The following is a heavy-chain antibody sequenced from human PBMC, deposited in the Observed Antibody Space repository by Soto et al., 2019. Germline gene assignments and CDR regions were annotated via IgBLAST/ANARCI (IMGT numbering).Heavy chain of an antibody. J-gene: IGHJ4*02. D-gene: IGHD6-19*01. Sequence: QVQLVESGGGVVQPGRSLRLSCAASGFTFSSYAMHWVRQAPGKGLEWVAVISYDGSNKYYADSVKGRFTISSDNSKNTLYLQMNSLRAEDTAVYYCARAGSSAPLYYFDYWGQGTLVTVSS. CDR2: ISYDGSNK. CDR1: GFTFSSYA. CDR3: ARAGSSAPLYYFDY. V-gene: IGHV3-30-3*01.